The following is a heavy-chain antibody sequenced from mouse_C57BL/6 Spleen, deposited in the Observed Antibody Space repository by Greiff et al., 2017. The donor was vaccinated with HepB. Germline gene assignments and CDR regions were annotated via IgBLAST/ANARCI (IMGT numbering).Heavy chain of an antibody. CDR3: ARDYYYGGSYGFAY. D-gene: IGHD1-1*01. Sequence: EVMLVESGGGLVKPGGSLKLSCAASGFTFSSYAMSWVRQTPEKRLEWVATISDGGSYTYYPDNVKGRFTISRDNAKNNLYLQMSHLKSEDTAMYYCARDYYYGGSYGFAYWGQGTLVTVSA. CDR1: GFTFSSYA. J-gene: IGHJ3*01. V-gene: IGHV5-4*01. CDR2: ISDGGSYT.